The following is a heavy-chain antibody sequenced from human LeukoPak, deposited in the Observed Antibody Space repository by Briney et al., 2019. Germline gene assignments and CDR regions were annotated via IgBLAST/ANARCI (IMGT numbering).Heavy chain of an antibody. D-gene: IGHD6-6*01. CDR1: GGSISSYY. CDR3: ASGSSIAARSGGVFEDQFDY. J-gene: IGHJ4*02. Sequence: PSETLSLTCTVSGGSISSYYWSWIRQPPGKGLEWIGYIYYSGSTNYNPSLKSRVTISVDTSKNQFSLKLSSVTAADTAVYYCASGSSIAARSGGVFEDQFDYWGQGTLVTVSS. V-gene: IGHV4-59*01. CDR2: IYYSGST.